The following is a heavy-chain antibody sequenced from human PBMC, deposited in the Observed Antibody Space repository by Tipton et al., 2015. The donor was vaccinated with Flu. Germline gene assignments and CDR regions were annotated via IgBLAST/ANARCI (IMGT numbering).Heavy chain of an antibody. CDR2: IYHSGTA. J-gene: IGHJ5*02. CDR1: GGSISSSRYY. D-gene: IGHD4-11*01. Sequence: TLSLTCTVSGGSISSSRYYWGWIRQPPGKGPEWIGSIYHSGTAYCNPSLKSRVTISVDTSKNQISLKLSSVTAADTAVYYRARYPESNYHWFGPWGQGALVTVSS. V-gene: IGHV4-39*07. CDR3: ARYPESNYHWFGP.